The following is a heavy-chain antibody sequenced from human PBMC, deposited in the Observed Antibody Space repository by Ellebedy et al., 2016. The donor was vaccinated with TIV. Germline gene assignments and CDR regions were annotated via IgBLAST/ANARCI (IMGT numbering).Heavy chain of an antibody. CDR1: GYTFTSYA. CDR2: INAGNGNT. CDR3: AAGVGCSGGSCYLYYYYGMDV. V-gene: IGHV1-3*01. D-gene: IGHD2-15*01. J-gene: IGHJ6*02. Sequence: ASVKVSXXASGYTFTSYAMHWVRQAPGQRLEWMGWINAGNGNTKYSQKFQGRVTITRDTSASTAYMELSSLRSEDTAVYYCAAGVGCSGGSCYLYYYYGMDVWGQGTTVTVSS.